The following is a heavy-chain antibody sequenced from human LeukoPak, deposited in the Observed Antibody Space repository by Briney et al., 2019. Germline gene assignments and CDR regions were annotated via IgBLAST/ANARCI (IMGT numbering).Heavy chain of an antibody. CDR2: IYYSGST. CDR1: GGTISSYY. J-gene: IGHJ6*02. Sequence: SETLSLTCTVSGGTISSYYWSWIRQPPGKGLEWIGYIYYSGSTNYNPSLKSRVTISVDTSKNQFSLRLSSVTAADTAVYYCARDTYYYDSSGYSPFYYYYGMDVWGQGTTVTVSS. D-gene: IGHD3-22*01. V-gene: IGHV4-59*01. CDR3: ARDTYYYDSSGYSPFYYYYGMDV.